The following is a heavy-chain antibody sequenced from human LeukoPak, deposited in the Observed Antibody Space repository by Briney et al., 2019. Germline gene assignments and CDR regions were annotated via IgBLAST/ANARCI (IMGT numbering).Heavy chain of an antibody. V-gene: IGHV3-7*01. Sequence: GGSLRLSCAASGFTFSSYWMSWVRQAPGKGLEWVANIKQDGSEKYYVDSVKGQFTISRDNAKNSLYLQMNSLRAEDTAVYYCARELLDYYDSSGYSFDYWGQGTLVTVSS. CDR3: ARELLDYYDSSGYSFDY. CDR1: GFTFSSYW. CDR2: IKQDGSEK. D-gene: IGHD3-22*01. J-gene: IGHJ4*02.